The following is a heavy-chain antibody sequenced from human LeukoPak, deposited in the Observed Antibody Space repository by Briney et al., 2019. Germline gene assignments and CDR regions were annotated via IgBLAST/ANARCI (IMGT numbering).Heavy chain of an antibody. D-gene: IGHD1-26*01. CDR3: ARTTLQI. V-gene: IGHV4-39*01. CDR1: GGSISSSSYY. Sequence: SETLSLTCTVSGGSISSSSYYWGWIRQPPGKGLEWIGSIYYSGSTYYNPSLKSRVTISVDTSKNQFSLKLSSVTAADTAVYYCARTTLQIWGQGTMVTVSS. J-gene: IGHJ3*02. CDR2: IYYSGST.